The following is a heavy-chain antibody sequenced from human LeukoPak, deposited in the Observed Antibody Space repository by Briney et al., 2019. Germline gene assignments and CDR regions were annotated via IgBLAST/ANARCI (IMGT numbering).Heavy chain of an antibody. CDR2: LGGSGAAP. Sequence: GGSLRLSCEASRFTYVSYAMTWVRQAPGKGLEWVSSLGGSGAAPYYADSVKGRFTVSADNSKNTLYLQMNSLRAEDTAVYYCAFIPVGGLVISNSDYWGQGTRVTVSS. D-gene: IGHD3/OR15-3a*01. CDR1: RFTYVSYA. J-gene: IGHJ4*02. V-gene: IGHV3-23*01. CDR3: AFIPVGGLVISNSDY.